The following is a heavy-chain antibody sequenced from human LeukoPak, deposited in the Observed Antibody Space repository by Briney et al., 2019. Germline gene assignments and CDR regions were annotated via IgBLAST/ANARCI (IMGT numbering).Heavy chain of an antibody. Sequence: PSETLSLTCTVSGGSISSYYWSWIRRPPGKGLEWIGYIYYSGSTNYNPSLKSRVTISVDTSKNQFSLKLSSVTAADTAVYYCARGGWIHDAFDIWGQGTMVTVSS. CDR1: GGSISSYY. CDR3: ARGGWIHDAFDI. J-gene: IGHJ3*02. CDR2: IYYSGST. D-gene: IGHD5-18*01. V-gene: IGHV4-59*01.